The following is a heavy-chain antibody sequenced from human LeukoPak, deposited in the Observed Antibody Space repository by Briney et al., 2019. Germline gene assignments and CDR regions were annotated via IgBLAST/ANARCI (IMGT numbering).Heavy chain of an antibody. J-gene: IGHJ4*02. CDR2: INPNSGGT. V-gene: IGHV1-2*02. Sequence: GASVKVSCKASGYTLTGYYMHWVRQAPGQGLEWMGWINPNSGGTNYAQKFQGRVTMTRDTSISTAYMELSRLRSDDTAVYYCARDTVRFLEWFPLYFDYWGQGTLVTVSS. CDR1: GYTLTGYY. D-gene: IGHD3-3*01. CDR3: ARDTVRFLEWFPLYFDY.